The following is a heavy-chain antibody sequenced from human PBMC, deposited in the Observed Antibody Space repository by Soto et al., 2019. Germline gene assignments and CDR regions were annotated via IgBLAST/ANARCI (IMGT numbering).Heavy chain of an antibody. J-gene: IGHJ4*02. CDR3: ARFRVGYYYDSSGSHGDY. Sequence: RASVKVSCKASGYTFTSYGISWVRQAPGQGLEWMGWISAYNGNTNYAQKLQGRVTMTTDTSTSTAYMELRSLRSDDTAVYYCARFRVGYYYDSSGSHGDYWGQGTLVTVSS. CDR1: GYTFTSYG. D-gene: IGHD3-22*01. V-gene: IGHV1-18*01. CDR2: ISAYNGNT.